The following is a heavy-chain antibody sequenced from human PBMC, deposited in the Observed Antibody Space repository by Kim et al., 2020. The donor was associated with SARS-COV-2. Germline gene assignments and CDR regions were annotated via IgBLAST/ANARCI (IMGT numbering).Heavy chain of an antibody. D-gene: IGHD3-22*01. J-gene: IGHJ4*02. CDR3: ARDSEPYDSKGFDY. V-gene: IGHV3-21*01. Sequence: ADSVKGRFTISRDNAKNSLYLQMNSLRAEDTAVYYCARDSEPYDSKGFDYWGQGTLVTVSS.